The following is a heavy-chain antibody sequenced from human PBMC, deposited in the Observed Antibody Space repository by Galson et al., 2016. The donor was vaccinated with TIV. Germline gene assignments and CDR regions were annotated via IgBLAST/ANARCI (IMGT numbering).Heavy chain of an antibody. D-gene: IGHD4-23*01. CDR3: ARPGNYDGDRRGAFDL. V-gene: IGHV3-48*04. J-gene: IGHJ3*01. CDR1: GFTFSSWH. Sequence: SLRLSCAASGFTFSSWHVDWVRQAPGEGLEWISFITSTSATIYYADSVKGRFTVSRDNAKNSLYLQMNSLRAEDTAVYYCARPGNYDGDRRGAFDLWGQGTMVTVSP. CDR2: ITSTSATI.